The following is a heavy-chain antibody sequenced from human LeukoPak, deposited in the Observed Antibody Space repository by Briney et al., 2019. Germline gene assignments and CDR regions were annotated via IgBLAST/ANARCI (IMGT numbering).Heavy chain of an antibody. V-gene: IGHV1-2*02. CDR2: INPNSGGT. Sequence: ASVKVSCKASGYTFTSFYIHWVRQAPGQGLEWLGWINPNSGGTNYAQEFQGRVTMTRDTSISTAYMELSRLRSDDTAVYYCAILVYNWNDHEPYYYYGMDVWGQGTTVTVSS. J-gene: IGHJ6*02. CDR1: GYTFTSFY. D-gene: IGHD1-1*01. CDR3: AILVYNWNDHEPYYYYGMDV.